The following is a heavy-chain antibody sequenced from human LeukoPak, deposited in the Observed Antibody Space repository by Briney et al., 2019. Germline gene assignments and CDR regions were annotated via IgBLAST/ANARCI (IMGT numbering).Heavy chain of an antibody. CDR3: ASATLRCSGGSCYEMDV. CDR2: IIPIFGTA. D-gene: IGHD2-15*01. CDR1: GYTFTSYG. J-gene: IGHJ6*04. Sequence: ASVKVSCKASGYTFTSYGISWVRQAPGQGLEWMGGIIPIFGTADYAQKFQGRLTITADKSTSTAYMELSSLRSEDTAIYYCASATLRCSGGSCYEMDVWGKGTTVTVSS. V-gene: IGHV1-69*06.